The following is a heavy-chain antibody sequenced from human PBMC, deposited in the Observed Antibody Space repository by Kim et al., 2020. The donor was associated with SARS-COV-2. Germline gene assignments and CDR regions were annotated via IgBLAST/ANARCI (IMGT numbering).Heavy chain of an antibody. CDR2: IDPSDSYT. V-gene: IGHV5-10-1*01. Sequence: GESLKISCKGSGYSFTSYWISWVRQMPGKGLEWMGRIDPSDSYTNYSPSFQGHVTISADKSISTAYLQWSSLKASDTAMYYCARHRHYYDSNPPPTFDYWGQGTLVTVSS. J-gene: IGHJ4*02. CDR1: GYSFTSYW. CDR3: ARHRHYYDSNPPPTFDY. D-gene: IGHD3-22*01.